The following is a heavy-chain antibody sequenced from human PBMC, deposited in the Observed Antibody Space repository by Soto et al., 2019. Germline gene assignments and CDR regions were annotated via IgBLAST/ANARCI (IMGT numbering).Heavy chain of an antibody. CDR1: GGSISSGGYY. Sequence: PSETLSLTCTVSGGSISSGGYYWSWIRQHPGKGLEWIGYIYYSGSTYYNPSLKSRVTISVDTSKNQFSLKLSSVTAADTAVYYCARRDSGGRVNWYFDLWGRGTLVTVSS. J-gene: IGHJ2*01. CDR2: IYYSGST. CDR3: ARRDSGGRVNWYFDL. V-gene: IGHV4-31*03. D-gene: IGHD3-10*01.